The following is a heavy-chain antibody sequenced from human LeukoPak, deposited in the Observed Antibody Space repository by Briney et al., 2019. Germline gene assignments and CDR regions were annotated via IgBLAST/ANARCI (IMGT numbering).Heavy chain of an antibody. J-gene: IGHJ6*02. Sequence: ASVKVSCKASGYTFTSYGISWVRQAPGQGLEWMGWICAYNGNTNYAQKLQGRVTMTTDTSTSTAYMELRSLRSDDTAVYYCARAGELGVGATTEDYYGMDVWGQGTTVTVSS. CDR2: ICAYNGNT. D-gene: IGHD1-26*01. CDR3: ARAGELGVGATTEDYYGMDV. CDR1: GYTFTSYG. V-gene: IGHV1-18*01.